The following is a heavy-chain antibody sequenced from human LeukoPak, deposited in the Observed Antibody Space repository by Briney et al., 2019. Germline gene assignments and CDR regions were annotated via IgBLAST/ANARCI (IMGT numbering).Heavy chain of an antibody. CDR1: GFTVSSNY. Sequence: PGGSLRLSCAASGFTVSSNYMTWVRQAPGKGLEWVSVIYSGGSTYYADSVEGRFTVSRDNSKNTLYLQMNSLRAEDTAVYYCARDLGNRSFVDCWGQGTLVTVSS. J-gene: IGHJ4*02. V-gene: IGHV3-66*01. CDR2: IYSGGST. D-gene: IGHD2-15*01. CDR3: ARDLGNRSFVDC.